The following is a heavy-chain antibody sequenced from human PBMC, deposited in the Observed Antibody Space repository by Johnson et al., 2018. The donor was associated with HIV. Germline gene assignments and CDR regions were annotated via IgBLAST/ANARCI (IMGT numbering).Heavy chain of an antibody. Sequence: VHLVESGGGLVQPGGSLRLSCAASGFTFSSYWMSWVRQDPGKGLEWVANIRQDGTNQNYGDSVKGRFTISRDNSKNTLFLQMNSLRTEDTALYYCAKSRGGYSYGYDAFDIWGQGTMVTVSS. CDR2: IRQDGTNQ. V-gene: IGHV3-7*01. J-gene: IGHJ3*02. CDR3: AKSRGGYSYGYDAFDI. CDR1: GFTFSSYW. D-gene: IGHD5-18*01.